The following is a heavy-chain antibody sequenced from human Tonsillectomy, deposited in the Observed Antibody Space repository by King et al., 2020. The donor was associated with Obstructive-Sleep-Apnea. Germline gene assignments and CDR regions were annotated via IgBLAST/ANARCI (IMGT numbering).Heavy chain of an antibody. CDR3: AGERRYCSSTSCYVMEFGWFDP. Sequence: VQLVQSGAEVKKPGASVKVSCKASGYTFTGYYMHWVRQAPGQGLEWMGWINPNSGGTNYAQKFQGWVTMTRDTSISTAYMELSRLRSDDTAVYYCAGERRYCSSTSCYVMEFGWFDPWGQGTLVTVSS. V-gene: IGHV1-2*04. D-gene: IGHD2-2*01. CDR1: GYTFTGYY. CDR2: INPNSGGT. J-gene: IGHJ5*02.